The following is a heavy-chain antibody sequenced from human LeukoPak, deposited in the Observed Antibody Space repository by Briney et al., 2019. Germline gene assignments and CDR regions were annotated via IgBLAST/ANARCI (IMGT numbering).Heavy chain of an antibody. CDR3: AKDRLGELSPQFDY. Sequence: GGSLRLSCAASGFTFSSYAMHWVRQAPGKGLEWVAVISYDGSNKYYADSVKGRFTISRDNSKNTLYLQMNSLRAEDTAVYYCAKDRLGELSPQFDYWGQGTLVTVSS. CDR2: ISYDGSNK. J-gene: IGHJ4*02. D-gene: IGHD3-16*02. CDR1: GFTFSSYA. V-gene: IGHV3-30-3*01.